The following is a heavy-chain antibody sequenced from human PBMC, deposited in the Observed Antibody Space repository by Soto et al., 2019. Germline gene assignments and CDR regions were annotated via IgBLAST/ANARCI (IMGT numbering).Heavy chain of an antibody. CDR1: GYRFPSYW. V-gene: IGHV5-51*01. D-gene: IGHD3-22*01. CDR3: ARNRAPSGYDDY. J-gene: IGHJ4*02. CDR2: IYPGDSDT. Sequence: ESLKVSRKGCGYRFPSYWIVWVRQMPGKGLEWMGIIYPGDSDTRYSPSFQGQVTISDDKSISTAYLQWSSLKASDTAMYYCARNRAPSGYDDYWGQGTLVTVSS.